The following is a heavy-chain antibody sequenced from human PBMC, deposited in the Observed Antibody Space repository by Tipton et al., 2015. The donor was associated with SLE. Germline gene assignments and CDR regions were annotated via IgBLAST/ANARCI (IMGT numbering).Heavy chain of an antibody. V-gene: IGHV4-38-2*01. CDR3: ARVFVGV. D-gene: IGHD3-3*01. Sequence: TLSLTCAVSGYSISSGYYWGWIRQPPGKGLEWIGSIYHSGSTHYNPSLKSRVTLSVDTSKNQFSLKLSSVTAADTAVYYCARVFVGVWGQGTTVTVSS. CDR2: IYHSGST. J-gene: IGHJ6*02. CDR1: GYSISSGYY.